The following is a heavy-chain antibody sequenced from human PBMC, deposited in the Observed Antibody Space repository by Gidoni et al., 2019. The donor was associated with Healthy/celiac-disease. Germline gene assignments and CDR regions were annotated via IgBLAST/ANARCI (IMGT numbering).Heavy chain of an antibody. V-gene: IGHV3-49*03. J-gene: IGHJ3*02. Sequence: SCTASGFTFGDYAMSWFRQAPGKGLEWVGFIRSKAYGGTTEYAASVKGRFTISRDDSKSIAYLQMNSLKTEDTAVYYCTRKGHDSTVRGAFDIWGQGTMVTVSS. CDR2: IRSKAYGGTT. D-gene: IGHD3-22*01. CDR1: GFTFGDYA. CDR3: TRKGHDSTVRGAFDI.